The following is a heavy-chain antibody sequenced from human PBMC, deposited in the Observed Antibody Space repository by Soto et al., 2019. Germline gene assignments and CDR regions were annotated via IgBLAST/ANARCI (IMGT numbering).Heavy chain of an antibody. CDR1: GFTFSSYS. CDR3: AREHGSYLGYYFDY. Sequence: EVQLVESGGGLVKPGGSLRLSCAASGFTFSSYSMNWVRQAPGHGLELVSAISSSSSDIYYADSVKGRFTISRDNAKNSLYLQMNSLRAEDTAVYYCAREHGSYLGYYFDYWGQGTLVTVSS. D-gene: IGHD1-26*01. V-gene: IGHV3-21*01. J-gene: IGHJ4*02. CDR2: ISSSSSDI.